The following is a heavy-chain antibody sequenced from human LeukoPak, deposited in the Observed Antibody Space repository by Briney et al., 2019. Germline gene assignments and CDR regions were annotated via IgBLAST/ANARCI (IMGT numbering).Heavy chain of an antibody. D-gene: IGHD3-3*01. Sequence: ASVKVSCKASGYTFTSYYMHWVRQAPGQGLEWMGIINPSGGSTSYAQKFQGRVTMTRDTSTSTVYMELSSLRSEDTAVHYCARDGSFTPQYYDFWSGYYDGPIDYWGQGTLVTVSS. J-gene: IGHJ4*02. V-gene: IGHV1-46*01. CDR1: GYTFTSYY. CDR3: ARDGSFTPQYYDFWSGYYDGPIDY. CDR2: INPSGGST.